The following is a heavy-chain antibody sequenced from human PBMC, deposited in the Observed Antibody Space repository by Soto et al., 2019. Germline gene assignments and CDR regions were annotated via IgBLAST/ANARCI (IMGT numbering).Heavy chain of an antibody. CDR3: ASLYCSGGSCYSNWFDP. Sequence: PSETLSLTCTVSGGSISSYYWSWIRQPPGKGLEWIGYIYYSGSTNYNPSIKSRVTISVDTSKNLFSLKLSSVTAADTAVYYCASLYCSGGSCYSNWFDPWGQGTLVTVSS. CDR1: GGSISSYY. V-gene: IGHV4-59*08. D-gene: IGHD2-15*01. CDR2: IYYSGST. J-gene: IGHJ5*02.